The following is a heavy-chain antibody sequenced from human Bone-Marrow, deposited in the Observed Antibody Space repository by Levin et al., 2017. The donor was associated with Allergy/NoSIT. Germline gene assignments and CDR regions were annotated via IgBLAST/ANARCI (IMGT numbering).Heavy chain of an antibody. CDR3: ARAGGSGPIGHYYGLDV. D-gene: IGHD3-10*01. V-gene: IGHV1-8*01. J-gene: IGHJ6*02. CDR2: INPKLGTT. CDR1: GYSFTNYE. Sequence: ASVKVSCKASGYSFTNYEINWVRQVPGQGPEWLGWINPKLGTTGYAQNLQVRVSITSNISINTAYLELSSLRFDDTALYYCARAGGSGPIGHYYGLDVWGQGTTVAVSS.